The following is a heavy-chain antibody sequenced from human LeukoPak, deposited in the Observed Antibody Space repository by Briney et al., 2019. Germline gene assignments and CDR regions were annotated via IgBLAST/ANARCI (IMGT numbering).Heavy chain of an antibody. V-gene: IGHV1-18*01. CDR1: GYTSTSYG. CDR2: ISAYNGNT. J-gene: IGHJ6*03. CDR3: ARDPAAYYYYMDV. Sequence: GASVTVSCKASGYTSTSYGISWVRQAPGQGLEWMGWISAYNGNTNYAQKLQGRVTMTTDTSTSTAYMELRSLRSDDTAVYYCARDPAAYYYYMDVWGKGTTVTISS. D-gene: IGHD6-25*01.